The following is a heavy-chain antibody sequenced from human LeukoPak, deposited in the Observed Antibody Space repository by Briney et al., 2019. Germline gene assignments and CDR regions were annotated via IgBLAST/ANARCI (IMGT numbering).Heavy chain of an antibody. V-gene: IGHV3-30-3*01. CDR2: ISYDGSNK. Sequence: GRSLRLSCAASGFTFSSYTIHWVRQAPGKGLEWVTIISYDGSNKYYADSVKGRFTISRDNSKNTLYLQMNSLRAEDTAVYYCARGGQGYDLNWFDPWGQGTLVTVSS. D-gene: IGHD3-3*01. CDR1: GFTFSSYT. J-gene: IGHJ5*02. CDR3: ARGGQGYDLNWFDP.